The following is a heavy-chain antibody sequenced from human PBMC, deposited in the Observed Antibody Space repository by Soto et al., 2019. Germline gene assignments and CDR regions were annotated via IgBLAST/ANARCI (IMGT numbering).Heavy chain of an antibody. CDR2: TIPIFDTP. D-gene: IGHD3-10*01. J-gene: IGHJ5*01. Sequence: QMQLVQSGAEVKKPGSSVRVSCKASGGTFGNFGISWVRQAPGQGLEWMGGTIPIFDTPHYAEKFRDRVTISSDATSTAYLELTSLTSEDTATYYCARDREDGSGTKYNWFDSWGQGTLVTVSS. CDR1: GGTFGNFG. V-gene: IGHV1-69*01. CDR3: ARDREDGSGTKYNWFDS.